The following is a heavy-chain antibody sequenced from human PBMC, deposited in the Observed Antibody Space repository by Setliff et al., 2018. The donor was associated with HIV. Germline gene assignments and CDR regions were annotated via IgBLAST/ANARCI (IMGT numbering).Heavy chain of an antibody. CDR1: GGSISSGDYY. D-gene: IGHD6-19*01. CDR2: IYHSEST. J-gene: IGHJ4*02. CDR3: ARGVRDNSGWSSYYFDY. Sequence: PSETLSLTCTVSGGSISSGDYYWSWIRQPPGKGLEWSGSIYHSESTYYNPSLKSRVTISVDTSKNQFSLKLRSVTAADTAVYYCARGVRDNSGWSSYYFDYWGQGTLVTVSS. V-gene: IGHV4-39*07.